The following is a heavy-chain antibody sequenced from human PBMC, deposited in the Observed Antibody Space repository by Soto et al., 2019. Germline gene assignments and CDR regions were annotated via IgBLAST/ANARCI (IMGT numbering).Heavy chain of an antibody. CDR2: INHSEST. CDR1: GGSFSGYY. Sequence: SETLSLTCAVYGGSFSGYYWSWIRQPPGKGLEWIGEINHSESTNYNPSLKSRVTISVDTSKNQFSLKLSSVTAADTAVYYCARGPPHIVVVTAIYFDYWGQGTLVTVSS. D-gene: IGHD2-21*02. CDR3: ARGPPHIVVVTAIYFDY. V-gene: IGHV4-34*01. J-gene: IGHJ4*02.